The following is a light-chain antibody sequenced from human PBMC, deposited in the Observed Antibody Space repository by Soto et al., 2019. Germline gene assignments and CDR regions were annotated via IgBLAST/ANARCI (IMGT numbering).Light chain of an antibody. CDR1: QSISSW. CDR2: DAS. V-gene: IGKV1-5*01. CDR3: QQYNSYPLS. J-gene: IGKJ1*01. Sequence: DFELTQSPSTLSASVRDRVTITCRASQSISSWLAWYQQKPGQAPKLLIYDASTLVSGVPTRFSGSGSGTEFTLTISSLQPDDFATYYCQQYNSYPLSFGQGTKVEIK.